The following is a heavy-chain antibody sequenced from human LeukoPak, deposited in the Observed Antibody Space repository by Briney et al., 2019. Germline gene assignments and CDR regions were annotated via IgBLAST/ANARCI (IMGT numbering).Heavy chain of an antibody. Sequence: SETLSLSCTVSGYSISSGYYWGWIRQPPGKGLGGIGSIYRSGSTYFNPSLKSRFTISVDTSKNQFSLKLGYVTAADTAMYYCASMYGFGDGYNYNFHSWGQGTLVTVSS. CDR1: GYSISSGYY. CDR3: ASMYGFGDGYNYNFHS. V-gene: IGHV4-38-2*02. J-gene: IGHJ4*02. CDR2: IYRSGST. D-gene: IGHD5-24*01.